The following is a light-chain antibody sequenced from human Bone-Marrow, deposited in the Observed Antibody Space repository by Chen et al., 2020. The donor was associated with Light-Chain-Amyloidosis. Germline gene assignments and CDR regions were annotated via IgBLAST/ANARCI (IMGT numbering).Light chain of an antibody. CDR3: QSYDSSLNGPWV. V-gene: IGLV1-40*01. CDR2: GNT. CDR1: SSNIGAGYD. Sequence: QSVLTQPPSVSGAPGQRVTISCTGNSSNIGAGYDVHWYQQVPGTAPRLLIYGNTNRPSGVPDRFSGSKSGTSASRASTGLQAEDEADYHCQSYDSSLNGPWVFGGGTKLTVL. J-gene: IGLJ3*02.